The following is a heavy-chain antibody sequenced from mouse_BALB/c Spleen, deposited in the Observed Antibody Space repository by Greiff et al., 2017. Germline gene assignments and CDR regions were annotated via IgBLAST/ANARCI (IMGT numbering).Heavy chain of an antibody. V-gene: IGHV1-69*02. CDR1: GYTFTSYW. CDR2: IYPSDSYT. D-gene: IGHD2-1*01. Sequence: QVQLQQPGAELVRPGASVKLSCKASGYTFTSYWINWVKQRPGQGLEWIGNIYPSDSYTNYNQKFKDKATLTVDKSSSTAYMQLSSPTSEDSAVYYCNGNYFYAMDYWGQGTSVTVSS. CDR3: NGNYFYAMDY. J-gene: IGHJ4*01.